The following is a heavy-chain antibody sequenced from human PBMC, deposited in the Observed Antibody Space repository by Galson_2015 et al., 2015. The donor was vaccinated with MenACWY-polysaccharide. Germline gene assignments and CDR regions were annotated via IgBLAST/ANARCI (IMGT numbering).Heavy chain of an antibody. CDR1: GYTFSSYD. CDR2: MNSNSGNT. CDR3: ARGRRDTAVAAPAAVLLDY. D-gene: IGHD6-19*01. V-gene: IGHV1-8*01. Sequence: SVKVSCKASGYTFSSYDINWVRQATGQRLEWMGWMNSNSGNTGYAQKFQGRVTMTRNTSISTAYMELSSLTSEDTAVYYCARGRRDTAVAAPAAVLLDYWGQGILVTVSS. J-gene: IGHJ4*02.